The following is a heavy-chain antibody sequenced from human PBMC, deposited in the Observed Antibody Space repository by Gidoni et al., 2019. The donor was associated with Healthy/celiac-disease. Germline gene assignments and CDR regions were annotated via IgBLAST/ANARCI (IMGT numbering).Heavy chain of an antibody. D-gene: IGHD2-15*01. Sequence: QVQLVQSGAEVKKPGSSVKVSCKASGGTFSSYAISWVRQAPGQGLEWMGGIIPIFGTAYYAQKFQGRVTITADESTSTAYMELSSLRSEDTAVYYCATSHFKRAYCSGGSCYSYFDYWGQGTLVTVSS. CDR1: GGTFSSYA. CDR3: ATSHFKRAYCSGGSCYSYFDY. J-gene: IGHJ4*02. CDR2: IIPIFGTA. V-gene: IGHV1-69*01.